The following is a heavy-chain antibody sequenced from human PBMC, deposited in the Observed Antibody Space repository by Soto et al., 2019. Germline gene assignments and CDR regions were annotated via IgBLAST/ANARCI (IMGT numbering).Heavy chain of an antibody. V-gene: IGHV4-34*01. CDR3: XXXXXXXAXTVVDAFDI. CDR1: GGFVTSGSYY. CDR2: MSHSGGT. Sequence: SETLSLTCAVYGGFVTSGSYYWSWIRQPPGKGLEWIGEMSHSGGTHFNPSLKSRVTISVDTSKNQFTQKMSSVTAADTALNXXXXXXXXXAXTVVDAFDIWGPGTMVTVSS. J-gene: IGHJ3*02.